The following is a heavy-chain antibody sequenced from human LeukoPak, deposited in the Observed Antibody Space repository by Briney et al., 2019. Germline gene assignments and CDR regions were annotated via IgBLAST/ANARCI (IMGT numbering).Heavy chain of an antibody. D-gene: IGHD4-17*01. V-gene: IGHV3-23*01. Sequence: PGGSLRLSCAASGFTLSTYAMTWVRQAPGKGLQWVSAIIGSGGSTFYADSVKGRFTISRDNSKNTLYLQMNSLRAEDTAVYYCAKDRSHYGDYESDYWGQGTLVTVSS. J-gene: IGHJ4*02. CDR1: GFTLSTYA. CDR2: IIGSGGST. CDR3: AKDRSHYGDYESDY.